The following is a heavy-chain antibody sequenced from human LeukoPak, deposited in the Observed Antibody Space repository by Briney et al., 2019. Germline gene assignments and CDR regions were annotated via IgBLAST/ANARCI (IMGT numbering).Heavy chain of an antibody. CDR2: IIPIFGTA. Sequence: ASVKVSCKASGGTFSSYAISWVRQAPGQGLEWMGGIIPIFGTANYAQKFQGRVTIAADESTSIAYMELSSLRSEDTAVYYCATYGDYRDFDYWGQGTLVTVSS. V-gene: IGHV1-69*13. J-gene: IGHJ4*02. D-gene: IGHD4-17*01. CDR3: ATYGDYRDFDY. CDR1: GGTFSSYA.